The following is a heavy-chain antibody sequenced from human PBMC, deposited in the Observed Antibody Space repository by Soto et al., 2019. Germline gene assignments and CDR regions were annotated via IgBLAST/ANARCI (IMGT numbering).Heavy chain of an antibody. J-gene: IGHJ4*02. CDR2: INAGNGNT. D-gene: IGHD6-13*01. V-gene: IGHV1-3*01. CDR3: ARDVAAADY. Sequence: ASVTVSCKASGYSFTSYAMHWVRQAPGQRLEWMGWINAGNGNTKYSQKFQGRVTITRDTSASTAYMELSSLRSGDTAVYYCARDVAAADYWGQGTLVTRLL. CDR1: GYSFTSYA.